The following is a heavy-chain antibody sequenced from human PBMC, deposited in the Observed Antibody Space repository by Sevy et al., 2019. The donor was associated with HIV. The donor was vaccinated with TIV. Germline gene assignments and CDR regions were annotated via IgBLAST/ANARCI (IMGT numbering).Heavy chain of an antibody. D-gene: IGHD2-15*01. J-gene: IGHJ4*02. Sequence: SETLSLTCAVYGRSFSDYSDYSWNWIRQRPEKGLEWIGEVNHVGSTNNSPSLKSRVSISLDMSKSQISLKLTYVTAADPAVYYCARSTGGGNFDYWGQGTLVTVSS. CDR1: GRSFSDYSDYS. CDR3: ARSTGGGNFDY. CDR2: VNHVGST. V-gene: IGHV4-34*01.